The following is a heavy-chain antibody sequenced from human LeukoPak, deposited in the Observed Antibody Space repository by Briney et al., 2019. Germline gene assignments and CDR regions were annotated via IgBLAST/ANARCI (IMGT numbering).Heavy chain of an antibody. D-gene: IGHD3-16*02. Sequence: PWGSLRLSCVVSGFNFSDGRVSWARQPPGKGLEWVALISSSGKNAYYGDSVKGRFTISRHNSDNTLSLHMNSLRVEDTAIYYCAKDIELSTWGVGTMVTVSS. CDR1: GFNFSDGR. V-gene: IGHV3-23*01. J-gene: IGHJ3*01. CDR2: ISSSGKNA. CDR3: AKDIELST.